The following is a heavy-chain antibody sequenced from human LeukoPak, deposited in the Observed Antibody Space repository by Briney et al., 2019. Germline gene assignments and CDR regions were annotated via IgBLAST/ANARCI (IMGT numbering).Heavy chain of an antibody. J-gene: IGHJ4*02. CDR1: GFTFSSYS. V-gene: IGHV3-48*01. CDR2: ISSSSSTI. Sequence: GGSLRLSCAASGFTFSSYSMNWVRQAPGKGLEWVSYISSSSSTIYYADSVKGRFTISRDNAKNSLYLQMNSLRAEDTAVYYCAKDTHRYSGSPAAHYWGQGTLVTVSS. D-gene: IGHD1-26*01. CDR3: AKDTHRYSGSPAAHY.